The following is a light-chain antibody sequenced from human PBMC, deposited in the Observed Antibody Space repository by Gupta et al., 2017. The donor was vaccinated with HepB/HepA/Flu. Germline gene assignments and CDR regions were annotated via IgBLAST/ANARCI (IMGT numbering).Light chain of an antibody. Sequence: QSALTQPASVSGSPGQSITISCTGTSSDVGHDDYVSWYQQTPGKVPKLLIYHVSNRPAGVASRVSASKSGNTASLTISGLQTEDAAEYFCNSYTTSDSLVFGGGTKLTVL. CDR1: SSDVGHDDY. CDR3: NSYTTSDSLV. V-gene: IGLV2-14*03. J-gene: IGLJ2*01. CDR2: HVS.